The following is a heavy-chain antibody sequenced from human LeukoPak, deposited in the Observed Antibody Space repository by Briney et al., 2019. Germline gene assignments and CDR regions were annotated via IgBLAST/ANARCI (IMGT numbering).Heavy chain of an antibody. Sequence: SGPTLVNPTQTLTLTCTFSGFSLSTSAVGVGWIRQPPGKALEWLALIYLDDDKRYNPSLTSRLTITKDTSKNQVVLTMTNMEPVDTAKYYCAHSGISSGPFRVDYWGQGTLVTVSS. D-gene: IGHD6-19*01. CDR3: AHSGISSGPFRVDY. CDR2: IYLDDDK. J-gene: IGHJ4*02. V-gene: IGHV2-5*02. CDR1: GFSLSTSAVG.